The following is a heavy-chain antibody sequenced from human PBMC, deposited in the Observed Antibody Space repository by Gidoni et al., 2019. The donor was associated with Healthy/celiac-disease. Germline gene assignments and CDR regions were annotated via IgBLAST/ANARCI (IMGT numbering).Heavy chain of an antibody. CDR1: GYTFTSYY. Sequence: QVQLVQSGAEVKKPGASVKVSCKASGYTFTSYYMHWVRQAPGQGLEWMGIINPSGGSTSYAQKFQGRVTMTRDTSTSTVYMELSSLRSEDTAVYYCAREGQGSDYVWGSYRYTEYFYYGMDVWGQGTTVTVSS. D-gene: IGHD3-16*02. J-gene: IGHJ6*02. CDR3: AREGQGSDYVWGSYRYTEYFYYGMDV. CDR2: INPSGGST. V-gene: IGHV1-46*03.